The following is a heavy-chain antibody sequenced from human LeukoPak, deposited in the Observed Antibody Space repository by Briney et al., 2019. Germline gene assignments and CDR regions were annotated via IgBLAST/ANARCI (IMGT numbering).Heavy chain of an antibody. V-gene: IGHV3-23*01. CDR1: GFTFSSYA. CDR3: AKDGLTMTTYYFDY. J-gene: IGHJ4*02. Sequence: GGSLRLSCAASGFTFSSYAMSWVRQAPGKGLEWVSAISGSGGSTYYADSVKGRFTISRDNSKNMLYLQMNSLRAEDTAMYYCAKDGLTMTTYYFDYWGQGTLVTVSS. CDR2: ISGSGGST. D-gene: IGHD2/OR15-2a*01.